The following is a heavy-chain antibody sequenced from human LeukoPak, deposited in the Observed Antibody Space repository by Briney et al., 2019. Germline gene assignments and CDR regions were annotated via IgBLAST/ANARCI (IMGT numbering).Heavy chain of an antibody. CDR3: ARDRVAAAGWAPRGDAFDI. CDR2: IIPIFGTA. CDR1: GGTFSSYA. D-gene: IGHD6-13*01. Sequence: SVKVSCKASGGTFSSYAISWVRQAPGQGLEWMGGIIPIFGTANYAQKFQGRVTITAVESTSTAYMELSSLRSEDTAVYYCARDRVAAAGWAPRGDAFDIWGQGTMVTVSS. J-gene: IGHJ3*02. V-gene: IGHV1-69*13.